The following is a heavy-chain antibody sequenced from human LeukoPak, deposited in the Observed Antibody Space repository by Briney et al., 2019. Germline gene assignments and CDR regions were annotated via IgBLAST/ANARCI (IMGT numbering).Heavy chain of an antibody. CDR1: GYTFTGYY. D-gene: IGHD2-2*02. CDR3: ARLDTDYYFDY. Sequence: ASVKVSCKASGYTFTGYYMHWVRQAPGQGLEWMGWISAYNGNTNYAQKLQGRVTMTTDTSTSTAYMELRSLRSDDTAVYYCARLDTDYYFDYWGQGTLVTVSS. V-gene: IGHV1-18*04. CDR2: ISAYNGNT. J-gene: IGHJ4*02.